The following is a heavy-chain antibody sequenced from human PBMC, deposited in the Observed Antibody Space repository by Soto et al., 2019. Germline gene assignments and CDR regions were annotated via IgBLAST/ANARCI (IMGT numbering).Heavy chain of an antibody. V-gene: IGHV3-66*01. Sequence: EVQLVESGGGLVQPGGSLRLSCAVSGFSVSSTFMNWVRQATGKGLEWVSVIHSGGNTFYGDSVKGRFTIYRDNSKNTVYLQMSSLRGEDTAVYFCARALVTTPPRTFDYWGQGTLVTVSS. J-gene: IGHJ4*02. D-gene: IGHD2-21*02. CDR2: IHSGGNT. CDR1: GFSVSSTF. CDR3: ARALVTTPPRTFDY.